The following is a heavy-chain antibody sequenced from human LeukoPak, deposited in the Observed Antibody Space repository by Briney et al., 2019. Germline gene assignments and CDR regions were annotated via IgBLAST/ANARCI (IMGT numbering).Heavy chain of an antibody. V-gene: IGHV4-61*02. D-gene: IGHD2-21*01. J-gene: IGHJ3*02. CDR2: IYTSGST. Sequence: SETLSLTCTVSGGSISSGSYYWSWIRQPAGKGLEWIGRIYTSGSTNYNPSLKSRVTISVDTSKNQFSLKLSSVTAADTAVYYCASGCGDAFDIWGQGTMVTVSS. CDR3: ASGCGDAFDI. CDR1: GGSISSGSYY.